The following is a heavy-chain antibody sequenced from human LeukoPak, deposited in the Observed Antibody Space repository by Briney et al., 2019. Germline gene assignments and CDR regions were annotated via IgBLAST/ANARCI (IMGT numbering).Heavy chain of an antibody. V-gene: IGHV4-59*12. D-gene: IGHD5-12*01. Sequence: SETLSLTCTVSGGSISSYSWSWIRQPPGKGLEWIGYIYYSGSTYYNPSLKSRVTISVDTSKNQFSLTLSSVTAADTAVYYCARTYSGYEFDYWGQGTLVTVSS. CDR1: GGSISSYS. CDR3: ARTYSGYEFDY. J-gene: IGHJ4*02. CDR2: IYYSGST.